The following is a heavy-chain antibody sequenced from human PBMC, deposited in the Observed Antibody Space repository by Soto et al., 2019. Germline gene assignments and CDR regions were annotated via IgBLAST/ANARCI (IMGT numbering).Heavy chain of an antibody. CDR3: ARDGLRFLEWFPYYGMDV. D-gene: IGHD3-3*01. Sequence: GGSLRLSCAASGFTVSSNYMSWVRQAPGKGLEWVSVIYSGGSTYYADSVKGRFTISRDNSKNTLYLQMNSLRAEDTAVYYCARDGLRFLEWFPYYGMDVWGQGTTVTVSS. J-gene: IGHJ6*02. CDR2: IYSGGST. CDR1: GFTVSSNY. V-gene: IGHV3-66*01.